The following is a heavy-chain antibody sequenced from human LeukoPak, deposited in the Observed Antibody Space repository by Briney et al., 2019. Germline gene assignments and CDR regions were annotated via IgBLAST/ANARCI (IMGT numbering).Heavy chain of an antibody. CDR1: GGSISSYY. Sequence: SETLSLTCTVSGGSISSYYWTWIRQPPGKGLEWIGYIYYSGNTNYSPSLKSRVTISVDRSKNQFSLKLSSVTAADTAVYYCARLMGLGYSYGYPYFDYWGQGTLVTVSS. D-gene: IGHD5-18*01. V-gene: IGHV4-59*08. CDR2: IYYSGNT. J-gene: IGHJ4*02. CDR3: ARLMGLGYSYGYPYFDY.